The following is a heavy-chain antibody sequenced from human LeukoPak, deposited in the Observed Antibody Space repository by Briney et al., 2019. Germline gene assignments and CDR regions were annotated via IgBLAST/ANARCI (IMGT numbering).Heavy chain of an antibody. CDR1: GGSISSGGYY. Sequence: SETLSLTCTVSGGSISSGGYYWSWIRQHPGKGLEWIGYIYYSGSTYYNPSLKSRVTISVDTSKNQFSLKLSSVTAADTAVYYCARGLLGELSPYFDYWGQGTLVTVSS. CDR2: IYYSGST. V-gene: IGHV4-31*03. D-gene: IGHD3-16*02. J-gene: IGHJ4*02. CDR3: ARGLLGELSPYFDY.